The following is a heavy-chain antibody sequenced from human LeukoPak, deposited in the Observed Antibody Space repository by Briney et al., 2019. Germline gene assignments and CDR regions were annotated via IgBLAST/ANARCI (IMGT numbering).Heavy chain of an antibody. CDR1: GGSISDRSYY. D-gene: IGHD3-10*01. CDR3: ASEIRTYSYGSGSHPETNWFDT. Sequence: SETLSLTCTVSGGSISDRSYYWAWIRQPPGKGLEWIGSDDYSGATYYNPSLKSRVTISVDTSKNQMSLKLYSVTAADSAVYYCASEIRTYSYGSGSHPETNWFDTWGQGTLVTVSS. J-gene: IGHJ5*02. CDR2: DDYSGAT. V-gene: IGHV4-39*01.